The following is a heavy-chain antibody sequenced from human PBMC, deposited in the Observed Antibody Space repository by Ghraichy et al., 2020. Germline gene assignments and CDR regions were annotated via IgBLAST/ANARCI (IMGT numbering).Heavy chain of an antibody. CDR3: ARDPYGDYKYGGTDY. V-gene: IGHV3-7*01. CDR2: IKSDGSEK. J-gene: IGHJ4*02. Sequence: GGSLRLSCEASGFVFSRYWMSWVRQAPGKGLEWVASIKSDGSEKYYVDPVNGRFTIYRDNAKTSVSLEMNSLRVGDTAVYYCARDPYGDYKYGGTDYWGQGTLVTVSS. CDR1: GFVFSRYW. D-gene: IGHD4-17*01.